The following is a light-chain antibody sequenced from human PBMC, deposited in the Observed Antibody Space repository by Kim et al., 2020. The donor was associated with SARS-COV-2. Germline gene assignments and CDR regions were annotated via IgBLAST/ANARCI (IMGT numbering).Light chain of an antibody. Sequence: SALTQPASVSGSPGQSITISCTGTSSDVGGYNYVSWYQQHPGKAPKLMIYDVSKRPSGVSNRFSGSKSGNTASLTISGLQAEDEADYYCSSYTSSSTPYVFGTGTKVTVL. CDR3: SSYTSSSTPYV. J-gene: IGLJ1*01. V-gene: IGLV2-14*01. CDR1: SSDVGGYNY. CDR2: DVS.